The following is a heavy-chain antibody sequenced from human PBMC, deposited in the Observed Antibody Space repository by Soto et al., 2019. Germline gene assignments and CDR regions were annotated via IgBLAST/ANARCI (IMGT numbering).Heavy chain of an antibody. V-gene: IGHV1-18*04. D-gene: IGHD3-16*01. CDR3: ARGMGAENTFYYYYGMDV. CDR2: ISAYNGNT. J-gene: IGHJ6*02. Sequence: ASVKVSCKASGYTFTSYGISWVRQAPGQGLEWMGWISAYNGNTNYAQKLQGRVTISVDTSKNQFSLKLSSVTAADTAVYYCARGMGAENTFYYYYGMDVWGQGTTVTVSS. CDR1: GYTFTSYG.